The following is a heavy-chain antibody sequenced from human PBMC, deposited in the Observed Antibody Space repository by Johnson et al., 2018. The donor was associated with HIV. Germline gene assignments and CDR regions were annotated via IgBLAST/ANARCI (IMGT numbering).Heavy chain of an antibody. D-gene: IGHD3-16*02. CDR2: IKQDGSEK. J-gene: IGHJ3*02. V-gene: IGHV3-7*05. CDR3: ARVGYHDAFDI. CDR1: GQRGSRKE. Sequence: VQLVEYGGGERERGGAGRRERAAPGQRGSRKERRWVRQAPGKGLEWVATIKQDGSEKYYVDSVKGRFTISRDNAKNSLYLQLNSLQSKDTTVYYCARVGYHDAFDIWGQGTMVTVSS.